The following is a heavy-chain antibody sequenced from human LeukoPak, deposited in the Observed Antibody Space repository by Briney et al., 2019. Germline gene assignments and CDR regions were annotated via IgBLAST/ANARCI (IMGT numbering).Heavy chain of an antibody. J-gene: IGHJ6*02. V-gene: IGHV3-9*02. CDR2: IGWGSGST. CDR1: EFSHDYA. CDR3: SKDLTPGGADV. D-gene: IGHD3-16*01. Sequence: GGSLRLSCVASEFSHDYAMHWVRQVPGKGLEWVSGIGWGSGSTGYADSVKGRFTISRDNAKNSLYLQMDSLRGDDTALYYCSKDLTPGGADVWGQGATVIVSS.